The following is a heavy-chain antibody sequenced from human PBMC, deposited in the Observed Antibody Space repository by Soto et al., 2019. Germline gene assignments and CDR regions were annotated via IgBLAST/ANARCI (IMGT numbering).Heavy chain of an antibody. CDR1: GYTFTSYD. V-gene: IGHV1-8*01. J-gene: IGHJ6*03. CDR2: MNPNSGNT. D-gene: IGHD3-10*01. Sequence: ASVKVSCKASGYTFTSYDINWVRQATGQGLEWMGWMNPNSGNTGYAQKFQGRVTMTRNTSISTAYMELSSLRSEDTAVYYCARVSGSFDDYYYYMDVWGKGTTVTV. CDR3: ARVSGSFDDYYYYMDV.